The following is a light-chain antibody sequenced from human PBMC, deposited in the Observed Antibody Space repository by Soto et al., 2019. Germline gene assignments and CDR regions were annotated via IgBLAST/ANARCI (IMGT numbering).Light chain of an antibody. CDR1: QGINND. Sequence: DIQMTQSPSSLSASVGDKVTITCRASQGINNDLAWYQQKPGKPPRLLIYGASTFQSGVPSRFSGSGSGTDFTLTISSLQPEDVASYYCQKYNSVPQTFGQGTKVEIK. J-gene: IGKJ1*01. CDR3: QKYNSVPQT. CDR2: GAS. V-gene: IGKV1-27*01.